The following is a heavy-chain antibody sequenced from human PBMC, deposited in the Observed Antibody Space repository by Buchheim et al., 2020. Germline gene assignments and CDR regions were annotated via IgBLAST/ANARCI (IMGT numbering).Heavy chain of an antibody. J-gene: IGHJ4*02. CDR3: ARAPPDDYGDSSYYFDY. CDR2: VSPSGGST. V-gene: IGHV1-46*04. CDR1: GYTFTNYY. D-gene: IGHD4-17*01. Sequence: QVQLVQSGAEVKKPGASVKVSCRASGYTFTNYYMHWVRQAPGQGLEWMGIVSPSGGSTSFTQKLQGRVTVTRDKARSTVYMELSSLTSEDTAVYYCARAPPDDYGDSSYYFDYWGQGSL.